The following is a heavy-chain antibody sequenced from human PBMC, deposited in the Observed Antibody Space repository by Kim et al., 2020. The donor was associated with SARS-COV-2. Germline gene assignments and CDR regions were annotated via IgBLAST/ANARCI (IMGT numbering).Heavy chain of an antibody. CDR1: GLTFGNYG. J-gene: IGHJ4*01. CDR2: ISNTGRAT. D-gene: IGHD3-10*01. V-gene: IGHV3-23*01. Sequence: GGSLRLSCTASGLTFGNYGMIWVRQAPGKGLEWVSIISNTGRATDYPDSVKGRFIISRDNSKNTLYLQMNNLRAEDTAMYYCAKGREFHYYGLGSAFD. CDR3: AKGREFHYYGLGSAFD.